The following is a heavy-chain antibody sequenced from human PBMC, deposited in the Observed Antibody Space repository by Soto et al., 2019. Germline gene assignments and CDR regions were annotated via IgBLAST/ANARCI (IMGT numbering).Heavy chain of an antibody. CDR2: INPSGGST. Sequence: ASVKVSCKASGVTYTSFYIHWVRQAPGQGLEWMGIINPSGGSTSYAQKFQGRVTMTRDTSTSTVYMELSSLRSEDTAVYYCARAILVDWRYFDWLLVHPYYFDYWGQGTLVTVSS. CDR1: GVTYTSFY. CDR3: ARAILVDWRYFDWLLVHPYYFDY. J-gene: IGHJ4*02. V-gene: IGHV1-46*01. D-gene: IGHD3-9*01.